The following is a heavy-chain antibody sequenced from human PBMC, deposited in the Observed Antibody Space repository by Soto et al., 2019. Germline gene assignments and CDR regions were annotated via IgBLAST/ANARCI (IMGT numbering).Heavy chain of an antibody. D-gene: IGHD2-21*02. CDR1: DSTFNTYG. V-gene: IGHV1-18*04. CDR3: ARDARAFMDTPTAAFDI. J-gene: IGHJ3*02. CDR2: LSAYNGDT. Sequence: QVQLVQSGSEVKKPGASVKVSCKASDSTFNTYGDSWVRQAPGQGLEWMGWLSAYNGDTHSAHNLHDRVTMTRDTSTSTGYMEVSGLRSDDTAVYYCARDARAFMDTPTAAFDICGQGTVVTVSS.